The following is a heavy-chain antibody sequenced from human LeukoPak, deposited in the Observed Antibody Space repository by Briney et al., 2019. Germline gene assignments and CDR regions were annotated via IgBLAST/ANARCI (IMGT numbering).Heavy chain of an antibody. D-gene: IGHD6-13*01. Sequence: PGGSLRLSCAASGFTFDDYAMHWVRQAPGKGLEWVSGISWNSGSIGYADSVKGRFTISRDNAKNSLYLQMNSLRAEDTALYYCAKGRAAAGIHFFDYWGQGTLVTVSS. J-gene: IGHJ4*02. V-gene: IGHV3-9*01. CDR1: GFTFDDYA. CDR3: AKGRAAAGIHFFDY. CDR2: ISWNSGSI.